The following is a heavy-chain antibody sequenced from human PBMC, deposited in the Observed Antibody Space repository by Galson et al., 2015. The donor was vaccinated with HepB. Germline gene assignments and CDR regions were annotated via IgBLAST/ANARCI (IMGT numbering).Heavy chain of an antibody. CDR3: AVGYCSSTSCSNWFDP. V-gene: IGHV1-2*04. CDR1: GYTFTGYY. CDR2: INPNSGGT. D-gene: IGHD2-2*01. J-gene: IGHJ5*02. Sequence: SVKVSCKASGYTFTGYYMHWVRQAPGQGLEWMGWINPNSGGTNYAQKFQGWVTMTRDTSISTAYMELSRLRSDDTAVYYCAVGYCSSTSCSNWFDPWGQGTLVTVSS.